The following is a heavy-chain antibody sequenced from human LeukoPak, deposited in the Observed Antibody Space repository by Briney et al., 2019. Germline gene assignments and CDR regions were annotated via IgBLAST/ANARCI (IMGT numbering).Heavy chain of an antibody. Sequence: PSQTPSLTCAVFGGSISSGGYYWSWVRQPAGKALEWIGRIYSGGSADHNASLKGRVNISLDTSKNQFSLRLSAVTAEDTAVYYCAGLLMVRGVKVAMDVWGQGTTVTVSS. CDR1: GGSISSGGYY. CDR3: AGLLMVRGVKVAMDV. D-gene: IGHD3-10*01. V-gene: IGHV4-61*02. J-gene: IGHJ6*02. CDR2: IYSGGSA.